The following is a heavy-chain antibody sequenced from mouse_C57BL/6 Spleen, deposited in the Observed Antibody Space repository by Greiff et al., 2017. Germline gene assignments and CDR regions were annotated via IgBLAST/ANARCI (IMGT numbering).Heavy chain of an antibody. J-gene: IGHJ2*01. Sequence: EVQLVESGGDLVKPGGSLKLSCAASGFTFSSYGMSWVRQTPDKRLEWVATISSGGSYTYYPESVKGRFTISRDNAKNTLYLQMSSLKSEDTAMYYSARRSYGDYFDYWGQGTTLTVSS. V-gene: IGHV5-6*01. D-gene: IGHD1-1*02. CDR3: ARRSYGDYFDY. CDR2: ISSGGSYT. CDR1: GFTFSSYG.